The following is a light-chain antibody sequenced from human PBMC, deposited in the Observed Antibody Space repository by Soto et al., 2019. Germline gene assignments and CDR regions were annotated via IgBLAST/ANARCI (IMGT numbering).Light chain of an antibody. V-gene: IGLV1-40*01. CDR2: ANT. Sequence: QSVLTQPPSVSGAPGQRVTISCTGSSSNIGAGYDVHWYQQLPGIAPKLLIYANTNRPSGVPDRFSGSKSGTSASLAITGLQSEDEADYYCQSYDSSLSGYVFGTGTKVTVL. CDR3: QSYDSSLSGYV. CDR1: SSNIGAGYD. J-gene: IGLJ1*01.